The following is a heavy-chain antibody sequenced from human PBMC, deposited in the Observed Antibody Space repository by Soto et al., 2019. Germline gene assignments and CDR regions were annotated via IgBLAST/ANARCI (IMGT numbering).Heavy chain of an antibody. D-gene: IGHD3-9*01. CDR1: GFTFRSYG. CDR3: VTDSGRYDILTGYYMGGFDY. Sequence: GGSLRLSCAASGFTFRSYGMDWVLQAPCKGLEWVAIIWYDGSNKYYADSVKGRFAISRDNSKNTLYLEMNSLRAEDTAVYYCVTDSGRYDILTGYYMGGFDYWGQGTLVTVSS. V-gene: IGHV3-33*03. CDR2: IWYDGSNK. J-gene: IGHJ4*01.